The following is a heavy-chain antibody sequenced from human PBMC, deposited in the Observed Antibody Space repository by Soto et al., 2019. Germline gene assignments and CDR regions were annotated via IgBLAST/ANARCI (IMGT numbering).Heavy chain of an antibody. D-gene: IGHD2-2*01. Sequence: QVQLVESGGGVVQPGRSLRLSCAASGFTFSSYGMHWVRQAPGKGLEWVAVIWYDGSNKYYADSVKGRFTISRDNSKNTLYLQMNSLRAEDTAVYYCARDRDCSSTSCFLYYYYYGMDVWSQGTTVTVSS. CDR3: ARDRDCSSTSCFLYYYYYGMDV. J-gene: IGHJ6*02. CDR1: GFTFSSYG. CDR2: IWYDGSNK. V-gene: IGHV3-33*01.